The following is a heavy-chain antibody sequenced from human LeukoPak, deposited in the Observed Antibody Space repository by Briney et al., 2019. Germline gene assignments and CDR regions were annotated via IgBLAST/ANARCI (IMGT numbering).Heavy chain of an antibody. J-gene: IGHJ4*02. CDR1: GYSSTSYW. D-gene: IGHD3-10*01. CDR3: ARARRRSGSYYRGFDY. Sequence: GESLKISCKGSGYSSTSYWIGWVRQMPGKGLEWMGIIYPGDSDTRYSPSFQGQVTISADKSISTAYLQWSSLKASDTAMYYCARARRRSGSYYRGFDYWGQGTLVTVSS. V-gene: IGHV5-51*01. CDR2: IYPGDSDT.